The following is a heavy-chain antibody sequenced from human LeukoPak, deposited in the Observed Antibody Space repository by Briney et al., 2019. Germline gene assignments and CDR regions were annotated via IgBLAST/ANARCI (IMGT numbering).Heavy chain of an antibody. Sequence: PGGSLRLSCAASGFTFNSYSMNWVRQATGKGLEWVSYISSSSNTIYYADSVKGRFTISRDNAKNSLYLQLNSLRAEDTAVYYCAPGYCTSTSCSHYFEHWGQGTLVTVSS. CDR3: APGYCTSTSCSHYFEH. CDR2: ISSSSNTI. V-gene: IGHV3-48*01. D-gene: IGHD2-2*01. J-gene: IGHJ4*02. CDR1: GFTFNSYS.